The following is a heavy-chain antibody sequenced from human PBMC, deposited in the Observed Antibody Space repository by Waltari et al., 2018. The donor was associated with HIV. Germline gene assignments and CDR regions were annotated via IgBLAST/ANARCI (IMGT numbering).Heavy chain of an antibody. J-gene: IGHJ6*02. Sequence: QLQLQESGPGLVKPSETLSLTCTVSGGSISSSSYYWGWIRQPPGKGLEWIGSIYYSGSTYYNPSLKSRVTISVDTSKNQFSLKLSSVTAADTAVYYCARRVVAVSYYYYYGMDVWGQGTTVTVSS. CDR1: GGSISSSSYY. CDR2: IYYSGST. V-gene: IGHV4-39*01. D-gene: IGHD2-15*01. CDR3: ARRVVAVSYYYYYGMDV.